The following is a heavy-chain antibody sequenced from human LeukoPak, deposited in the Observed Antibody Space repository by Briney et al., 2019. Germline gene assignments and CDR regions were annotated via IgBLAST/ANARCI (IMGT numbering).Heavy chain of an antibody. D-gene: IGHD6-19*01. CDR1: GGSISSYY. J-gene: IGHJ5*02. CDR2: IYYSGST. CDR3: ARQTQWLAS. V-gene: IGHV4-59*08. Sequence: KPSETLSLTCTVSGGSISSYYWSWIRQPPGKGLEWIGYIYYSGSTNYNPSLKSRVTISVDTSKNQFSLKLSSVTAADTAVYYCARQTQWLASWGQGTPVTVSS.